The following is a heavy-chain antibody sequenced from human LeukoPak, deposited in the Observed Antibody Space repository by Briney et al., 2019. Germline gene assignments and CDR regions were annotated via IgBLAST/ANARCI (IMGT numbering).Heavy chain of an antibody. V-gene: IGHV1-69*13. CDR2: IISIFGTA. J-gene: IGHJ5*02. CDR3: ARDSGRFDP. Sequence: SVKVSCKASGYTFTSYGISWVRQAPGQGLEWMGGIISIFGTANYAQKFQGRVTITADESTSTAYMELSSLTSEDTAVYYCARDSGRFDPWGRGTLVTVSS. CDR1: GYTFTSYG.